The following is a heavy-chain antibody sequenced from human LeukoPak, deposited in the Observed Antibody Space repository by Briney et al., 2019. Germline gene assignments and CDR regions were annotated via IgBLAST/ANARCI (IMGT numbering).Heavy chain of an antibody. CDR1: GVTFSDYY. CDR3: ARRGTTYCTVDSCHPNLFDP. CDR2: IDGTSSVT. J-gene: IGHJ5*02. D-gene: IGHD2-15*01. V-gene: IGHV3-11*03. Sequence: PGGSLRLSCAASGVTFSDYYMTWSRQAPGRGLEWISYIDGTSSVTKYADSLKGRFTISRDNAKSSLYLLINSLRAEDTAIYYCARRGTTYCTVDSCHPNLFDPWGQGTLVTVSS.